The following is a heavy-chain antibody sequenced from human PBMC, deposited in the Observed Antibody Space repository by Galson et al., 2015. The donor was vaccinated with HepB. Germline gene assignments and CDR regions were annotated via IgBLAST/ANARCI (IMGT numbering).Heavy chain of an antibody. CDR2: ISSSGNII. V-gene: IGHV3-48*03. Sequence: SLRLSCAVSGFTFSNYEMNWVRQAPGKGLEWISYISSSGNIIHYTDSVKGRFTISRDNSKNSLYLQMNSLRAEDTAIYYCARDSAAIDNGDFVYAFDMWGRGTLVTVSS. J-gene: IGHJ3*02. CDR1: GFTFSNYE. D-gene: IGHD4-17*01. CDR3: ARDSAAIDNGDFVYAFDM.